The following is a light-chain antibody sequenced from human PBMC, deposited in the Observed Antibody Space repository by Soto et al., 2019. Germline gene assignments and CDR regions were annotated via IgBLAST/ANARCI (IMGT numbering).Light chain of an antibody. CDR1: QSISDY. Sequence: DIQMTQSPSSLSASLGDRVTITCRASQSISDYLNWYQQKPGKAPTFLIYAASGLQSWVPSMFSGSGSGTDFTLTISSLQPEDFATYHGQQSYPAPVTFGQGTKLEIK. CDR2: AAS. J-gene: IGKJ2*01. V-gene: IGKV1-39*01. CDR3: QQSYPAPVT.